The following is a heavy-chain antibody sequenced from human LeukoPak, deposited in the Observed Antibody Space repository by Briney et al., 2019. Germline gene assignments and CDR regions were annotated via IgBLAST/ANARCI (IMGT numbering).Heavy chain of an antibody. CDR2: ISSSSSYI. D-gene: IGHD3-22*01. CDR1: GFTFSSYS. CDR3: ARQTRFTMIVVRNPNYFDY. V-gene: IGHV3-21*01. J-gene: IGHJ4*02. Sequence: GGSLRLSCAASGFTFSSYSMNWVRQASGKGLEWVSSISSSSSYIYYADSVKGRFTISRDNAKNSLYLQMNSLRAEDTAVYYCARQTRFTMIVVRNPNYFDYWGQGTLVTVSS.